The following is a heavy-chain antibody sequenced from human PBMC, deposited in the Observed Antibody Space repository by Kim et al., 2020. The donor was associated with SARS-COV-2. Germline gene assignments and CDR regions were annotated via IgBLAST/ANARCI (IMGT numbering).Heavy chain of an antibody. CDR2: INHSGST. Sequence: SETLSLTCAVYGGSFSGYYWSWIRQPPEKGLEWIGEINHSGSTNYNPSLKSRVTISVDTSKNQFSLKLSSVTAADTAVYYCARGLVGLLWFGELLGTGWFDPWGQGTLVTVSS. V-gene: IGHV4-34*01. D-gene: IGHD3-10*01. CDR3: ARGLVGLLWFGELLGTGWFDP. CDR1: GGSFSGYY. J-gene: IGHJ5*02.